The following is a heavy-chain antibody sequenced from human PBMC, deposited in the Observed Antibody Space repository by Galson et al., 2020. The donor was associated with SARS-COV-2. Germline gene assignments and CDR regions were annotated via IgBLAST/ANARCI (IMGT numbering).Heavy chain of an antibody. D-gene: IGHD3-10*01. CDR3: AHSHHYLGGREGSYSILYYFDC. CDR1: GFSLSTSGVG. J-gene: IGHJ4*02. V-gene: IGHV2-5*01. Sequence: SGPPMVKPKQTLTLTCTFSGFSLSTSGVGVGWIRQPPGKALEWLALIYWNDDKRYSPSLKSRLTITKDTSKNQVVLTMTNMDPVDTATYYCAHSHHYLGGREGSYSILYYFDCWGQGTLVTVSS. CDR2: IYWNDDK.